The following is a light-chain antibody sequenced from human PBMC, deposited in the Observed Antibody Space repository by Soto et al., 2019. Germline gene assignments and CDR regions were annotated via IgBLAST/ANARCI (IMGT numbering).Light chain of an antibody. CDR3: AAWDDSLNGGV. Sequence: QSLLTQPPSASGTPGQRVTISCAGSNSNIGSNTVNWYQQLPGTAPKLLIYYDKLRPSGVPDRISGSKSGTSASLAISGLQSDDEADYYCAAWDDSLNGGVFGTGTKLTV. CDR2: YDK. J-gene: IGLJ1*01. CDR1: NSNIGSNT. V-gene: IGLV1-44*01.